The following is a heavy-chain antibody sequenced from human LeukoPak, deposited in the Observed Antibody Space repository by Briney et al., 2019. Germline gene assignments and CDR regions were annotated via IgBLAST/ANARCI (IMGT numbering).Heavy chain of an antibody. D-gene: IGHD4-17*01. V-gene: IGHV3-53*01. J-gene: IGHJ6*02. CDR1: GFNVNNNY. Sequence: PGGSLRLSCAASGFNVNNNYMSWVRQAPGKGLEWVSVIYGGGSTYYADSVKGRFTISRDNSRNTLYLQMNILRDEDTAVYYCARDRGEPWYYYYAMDVWGQGTTVTVSS. CDR3: ARDRGEPWYYYYAMDV. CDR2: IYGGGST.